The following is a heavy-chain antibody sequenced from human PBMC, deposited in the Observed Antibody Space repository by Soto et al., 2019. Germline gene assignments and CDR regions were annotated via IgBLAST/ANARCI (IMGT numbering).Heavy chain of an antibody. CDR3: AKVLINGTWYAED. V-gene: IGHV3-23*01. J-gene: IGHJ4*02. CDR2: ITDSGTGE. CDR1: GFTFRSCV. Sequence: EVHLLESGGGWVHPGESLRLSCGAAGFTFRSCVMTWCRKSPGKGLELVSCITDSGTGEYYADSLEGRFTIPRDNSKNTMYLQMNNRRAEDKGVYYCAKVLINGTWYAEDGGQGTLVTVSS. D-gene: IGHD2-15*01.